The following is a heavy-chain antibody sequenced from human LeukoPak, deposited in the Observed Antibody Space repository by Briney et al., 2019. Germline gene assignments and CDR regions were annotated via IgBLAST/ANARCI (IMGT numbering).Heavy chain of an antibody. V-gene: IGHV4-39*07. CDR2: IYYSGST. J-gene: IGHJ4*02. Sequence: PSETLSLTCTVSGGSISTGSYCWGWVSQPPGKGLEWIGSIYYSGSTYYNPSLKSRITISLDTSKNQFSLKLSSVTAADTAVYYCARDKTFEVVNYFNYWGQGTLVTVSS. D-gene: IGHD3-3*01. CDR3: ARDKTFEVVNYFNY. CDR1: GGSISTGSYC.